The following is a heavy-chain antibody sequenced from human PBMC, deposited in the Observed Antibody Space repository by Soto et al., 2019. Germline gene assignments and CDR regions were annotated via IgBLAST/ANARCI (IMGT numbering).Heavy chain of an antibody. V-gene: IGHV1-69*01. J-gene: IGHJ4*02. D-gene: IGHD6-13*01. Sequence: QVQLVQSGAEVKKPGSSVKVSCKASGGTFSSYAISWVRQAPGQGLEWMGGIIPIFGTANYAQKFQGRVTITADDSTSTAYMELSSLRSEDTAVYYCATTRGTLHQLVPGIFDYWGQGTLVTVSS. CDR2: IIPIFGTA. CDR3: ATTRGTLHQLVPGIFDY. CDR1: GGTFSSYA.